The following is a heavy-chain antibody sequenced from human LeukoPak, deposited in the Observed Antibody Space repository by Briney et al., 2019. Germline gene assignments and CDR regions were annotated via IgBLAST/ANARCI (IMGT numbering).Heavy chain of an antibody. CDR1: GGSISSYY. J-gene: IGHJ4*02. V-gene: IGHV4-59*08. CDR3: ARRGGDSATLDC. CDR2: IYYSGST. D-gene: IGHD2-21*01. Sequence: SETLSLTCTVSGGSISSYYWSWIRQPPGKGLEWIGYIYYSGSTNYNPSLKSRVTMSVDTSKNQFSLKLSSVTAADTAMYYCARRGGDSATLDCWGQGTLVTVSS.